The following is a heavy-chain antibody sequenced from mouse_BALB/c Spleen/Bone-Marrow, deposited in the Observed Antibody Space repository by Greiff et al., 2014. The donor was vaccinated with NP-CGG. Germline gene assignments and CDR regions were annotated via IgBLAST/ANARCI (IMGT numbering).Heavy chain of an antibody. D-gene: IGHD2-12*01. Sequence: VHLVESRAELVKPGASVKLSCKASGYSFTSYWMHWVKQRPGQGLEWIGEISPSNGRSNYNEKFKSKATLTVDKSSGTAYMQLSGLTSEDSAVYYCTRSELRRGGYALDYWGLGTSVTVSS. CDR1: GYSFTSYW. V-gene: IGHV1S81*02. J-gene: IGHJ4*01. CDR2: ISPSNGRS. CDR3: TRSELRRGGYALDY.